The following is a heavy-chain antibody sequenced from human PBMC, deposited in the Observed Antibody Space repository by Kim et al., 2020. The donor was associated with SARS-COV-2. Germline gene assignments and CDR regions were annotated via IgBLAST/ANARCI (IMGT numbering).Heavy chain of an antibody. CDR2: IGTAGDT. CDR3: ARAPARIAVAGYYFYYGM. J-gene: IGHJ6*01. Sequence: GGSLRLSCAASGFTFSSNDMHWVRQAPGKGLEWVSAIGTAGDTYYPGSVKGRFTISRENAKNSLYLQMNSLRAGDTAVYYCARAPARIAVAGYYFYYGM. D-gene: IGHD6-19*01. V-gene: IGHV3-13*01. CDR1: GFTFSSND.